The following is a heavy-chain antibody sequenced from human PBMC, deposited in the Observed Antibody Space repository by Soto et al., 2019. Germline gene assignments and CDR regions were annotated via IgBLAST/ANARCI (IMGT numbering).Heavy chain of an antibody. CDR3: ARDHETVDAFDI. V-gene: IGHV4-59*01. CDR1: GGSISSYY. Sequence: NPSETLSLTCTVSGGSISSYYWSWIRQPPGKGLEWIGYIYYSGCTNYNPSLKSRVTISVDTSKKQFSLKLSSVTAADTAVYYCARDHETVDAFDIWGQGTIVTVSS. J-gene: IGHJ3*02. CDR2: IYYSGCT. D-gene: IGHD4-17*01.